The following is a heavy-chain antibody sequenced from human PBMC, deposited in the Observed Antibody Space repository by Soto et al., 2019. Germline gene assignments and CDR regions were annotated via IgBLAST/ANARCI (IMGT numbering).Heavy chain of an antibody. D-gene: IGHD6-6*01. Sequence: EVQLLESGGGLVQPGGSLRLSCAASGFSFSSYDMSWVRQAPGKGLEWVSDISGSGDSTHYADSVKGRFTISRDNSKNTLYLQMNSLRAEDTAVYYCTKDLVSSSTYHYFYYMDVWGKGTTVTVSS. V-gene: IGHV3-23*01. J-gene: IGHJ6*03. CDR2: ISGSGDST. CDR1: GFSFSSYD. CDR3: TKDLVSSSTYHYFYYMDV.